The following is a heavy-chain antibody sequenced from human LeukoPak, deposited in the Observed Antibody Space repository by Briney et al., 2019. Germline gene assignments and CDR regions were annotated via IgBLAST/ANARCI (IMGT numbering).Heavy chain of an antibody. CDR1: GFTFSTYS. CDR2: IGSSGTTI. Sequence: GGSLRLSCAVSGFTFSTYSMDWVRQAPGKGLEWVSYIGSSGTTIYYADFVKGQFTISRDNARNSLYLQMNSLRVEDTAVYYCAKDLGDDYGAFDIWGQGTMVTVSS. J-gene: IGHJ3*02. CDR3: AKDLGDDYGAFDI. V-gene: IGHV3-48*04. D-gene: IGHD4-17*01.